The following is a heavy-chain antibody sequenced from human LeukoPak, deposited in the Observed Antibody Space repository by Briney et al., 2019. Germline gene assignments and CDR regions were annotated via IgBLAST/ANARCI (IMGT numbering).Heavy chain of an antibody. CDR1: GGSISTYY. J-gene: IGHJ4*02. CDR3: ARDYSNYIMDY. Sequence: PSETLSPTCTVSGGSISTYYWSWIRQPPGKGLEWIGYIYYSGSTNYNPSLKSRVTISVDTSKNQFSLKLSSVTAADTAVYYCARDYSNYIMDYWGQGTLVTVSS. CDR2: IYYSGST. D-gene: IGHD4-11*01. V-gene: IGHV4-59*01.